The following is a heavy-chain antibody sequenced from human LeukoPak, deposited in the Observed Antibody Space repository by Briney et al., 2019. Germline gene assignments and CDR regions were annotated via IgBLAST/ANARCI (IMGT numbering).Heavy chain of an antibody. V-gene: IGHV3-23*01. CDR3: AKDTVGGSYTLDYGMDV. CDR2: ISGSGGGT. J-gene: IGHJ6*02. CDR1: GFTFSTYV. Sequence: GGSLRLSCAASGFTFSTYVMSWVRQAAGKGLEWVSLISGSGGGTYYADSVKGRFTISRDNSKNTLYLQMNSLRAEDTAVYYCAKDTVGGSYTLDYGMDVWGQGTTVTVSS. D-gene: IGHD1-26*01.